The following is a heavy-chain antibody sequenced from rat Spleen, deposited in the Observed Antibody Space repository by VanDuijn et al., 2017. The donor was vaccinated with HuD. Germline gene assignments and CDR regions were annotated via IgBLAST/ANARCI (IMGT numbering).Heavy chain of an antibody. CDR2: IRYDGNNT. V-gene: IGHV5-29*01. Sequence: VQLVESDGGLVQPGRSLKLSCAASGFTFSNYGMAWVRQAPTKGLEWVATIRYDGNNTYYGDSVKGRFTISRKNAENTVYLQMNSQRSEDTATYYCVKEANYGGLMDVWGQGASVTVSS. J-gene: IGHJ4*01. CDR3: VKEANYGGLMDV. D-gene: IGHD1-11*01. CDR1: GFTFSNYG.